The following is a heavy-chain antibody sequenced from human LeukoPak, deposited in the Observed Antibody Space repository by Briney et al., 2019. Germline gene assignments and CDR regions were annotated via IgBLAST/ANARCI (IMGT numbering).Heavy chain of an antibody. D-gene: IGHD2-15*01. J-gene: IGHJ6*03. CDR1: GFRFDDYG. CDR3: VRVMGYCSDGSCYPRGVGYYYMDV. Sequence: GGSLRLSCAASGFRFDDYGMSWVRQRPGKGLEWVSGINRSSGDTGYTDSVKGRFTISRDNAKNSLYLQMNSLRAEDTALYYCVRVMGYCSDGSCYPRGVGYYYMDVWGKGTTVTIS. CDR2: INRSSGDT. V-gene: IGHV3-20*04.